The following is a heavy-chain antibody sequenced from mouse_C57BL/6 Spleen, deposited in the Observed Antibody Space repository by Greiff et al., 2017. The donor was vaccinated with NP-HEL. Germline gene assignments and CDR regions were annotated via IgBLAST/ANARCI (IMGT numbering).Heavy chain of an antibody. V-gene: IGHV1-18*01. D-gene: IGHD1-1*01. J-gene: IGHJ1*03. CDR3: ARGPHYYGSSYGYFDV. CDR2: INPNNGGT. Sequence: VQLQQSGPELVKPGASVKIPCKASGYTFTDYNMAWVKQSHGKSLEWIGDINPNNGGTIYNQKFKGKATLTVDKSSSTAYMELRSLTSEDTAVYYCARGPHYYGSSYGYFDVWGTGTTVTVSS. CDR1: GYTFTDYN.